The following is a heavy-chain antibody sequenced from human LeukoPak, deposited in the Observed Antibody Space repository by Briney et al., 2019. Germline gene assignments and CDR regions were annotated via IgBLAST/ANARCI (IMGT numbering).Heavy chain of an antibody. J-gene: IGHJ4*02. Sequence: GGSLRLSCAASGFTFSSYAMSWVRQAPGKGLEWVSAISGRGGSTYYADSVKGRFTISRDNSKNTLYLQMNSLRAEDTAVYYCAKDGTGYSSSWVDYWGQGTLVTVSS. CDR3: AKDGTGYSSSWVDY. D-gene: IGHD6-13*01. CDR1: GFTFSSYA. CDR2: ISGRGGST. V-gene: IGHV3-23*01.